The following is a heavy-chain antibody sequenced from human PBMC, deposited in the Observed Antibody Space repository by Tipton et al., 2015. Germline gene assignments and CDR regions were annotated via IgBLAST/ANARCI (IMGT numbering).Heavy chain of an antibody. Sequence: SLRLSWAASGFTLSTFWTTWVRQAPGKGLEWVASVSRDGGDKQYMDSVKGRFTISRDTAKNSVYLQMNSLTAEDTAVYYCVKDLAVPGDYWGQGTLVTVSS. D-gene: IGHD3-3*02. CDR2: VSRDGGDK. CDR1: GFTLSTFW. V-gene: IGHV3-7*03. CDR3: VKDLAVPGDY. J-gene: IGHJ4*02.